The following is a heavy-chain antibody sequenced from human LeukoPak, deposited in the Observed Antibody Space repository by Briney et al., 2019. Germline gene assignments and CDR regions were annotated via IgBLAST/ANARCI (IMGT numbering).Heavy chain of an antibody. CDR3: AREYGSGSYGYYYYGMDV. D-gene: IGHD3-10*01. CDR1: GFTFSSYG. V-gene: IGHV3-33*01. CDR2: IWYDGSNK. Sequence: GGSLRLSCAASGFTFSSYGMHWVRQAPGKGLEWVAVIWYDGSNKYYADSVKGRFTISRDNSKNTLYLRMNSLRAEDTAVYYCAREYGSGSYGYYYYGMDVWGQGTTVTVSS. J-gene: IGHJ6*02.